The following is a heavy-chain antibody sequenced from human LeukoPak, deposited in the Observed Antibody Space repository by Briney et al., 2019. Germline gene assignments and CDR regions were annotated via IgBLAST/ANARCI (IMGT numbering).Heavy chain of an antibody. J-gene: IGHJ3*02. CDR2: IIPIFGTA. CDR1: GGTFSSYA. Sequence: SVKVSCKASGGTFSSYAISWVRQAPGQGLEWMGGIIPIFGTANYAQKFQGRVTITADKSTSTAYMELSSLRAEDTAVYYCAKAIAIGGDRPFDAFDMWGQGTLVSVSS. V-gene: IGHV1-69*06. CDR3: AKAIAIGGDRPFDAFDM. D-gene: IGHD4-17*01.